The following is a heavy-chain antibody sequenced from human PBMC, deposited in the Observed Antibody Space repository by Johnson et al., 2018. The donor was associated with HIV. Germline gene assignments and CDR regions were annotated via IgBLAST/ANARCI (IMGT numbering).Heavy chain of an antibody. Sequence: QVQLVESGGGMVQPGGSLRLSCAASGLTFSGSGMHWVRQAPGKGLEWVAFTRYDGSNKHYVDSVKGRFTISRDNSKSTLILQMNGLKDEDTAIYYCARELRGPDAFDIWGQGTMVTVSS. J-gene: IGHJ3*02. CDR2: TRYDGSNK. CDR1: GLTFSGSG. V-gene: IGHV3-30*02. CDR3: ARELRGPDAFDI.